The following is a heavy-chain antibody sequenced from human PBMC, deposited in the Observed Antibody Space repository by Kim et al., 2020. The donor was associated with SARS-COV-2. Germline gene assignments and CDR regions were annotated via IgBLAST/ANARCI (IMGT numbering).Heavy chain of an antibody. CDR1: GLTLTTCS. V-gene: IGHV3-21*01. D-gene: IGHD3-22*01. Sequence: GGSLRLSCAASGLTLTTCSMNWVRQAPGKGLEWVSSISSSGSFIYYADSVKGRFTISRDIAKNSLHLQMDSLRAEETAVDYCARYDSSTYSFAFDLWGRG. CDR2: ISSSGSFI. J-gene: IGHJ2*01. CDR3: ARYDSSTYSFAFDL.